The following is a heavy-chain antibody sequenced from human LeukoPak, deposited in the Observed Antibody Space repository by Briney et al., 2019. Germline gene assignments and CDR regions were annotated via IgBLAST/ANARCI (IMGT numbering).Heavy chain of an antibody. J-gene: IGHJ6*03. CDR2: ISYDGSNK. V-gene: IGHV3-30-3*01. CDR3: ARDDGDIVVVPATYTRNYYYYMDV. Sequence: QSGGSLRLSCAASGFTFSSYAMHWVRQAPGKGLEWVAVISYDGSNKYYADSVKGRFTISRDNSKNTLYLQMNSLRAEDTAVYYCARDDGDIVVVPATYTRNYYYYMDVWDKGTTVTVSS. CDR1: GFTFSSYA. D-gene: IGHD2-2*01.